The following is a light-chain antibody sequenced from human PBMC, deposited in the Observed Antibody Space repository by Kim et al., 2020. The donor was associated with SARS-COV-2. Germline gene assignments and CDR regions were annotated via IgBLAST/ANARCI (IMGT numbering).Light chain of an antibody. CDR3: QLYGRSL. Sequence: EIVLTQSPDILSLSPGESASLPCRASQSVSGSYIAWYQQKPGQAPRLLIYSAFTRATGIPDRFRGSGSGTDFTLTISRLEPEDFAVYYCQLYGRSLFGPGTKVDIK. V-gene: IGKV3-20*01. CDR2: SAF. CDR1: QSVSGSY. J-gene: IGKJ3*01.